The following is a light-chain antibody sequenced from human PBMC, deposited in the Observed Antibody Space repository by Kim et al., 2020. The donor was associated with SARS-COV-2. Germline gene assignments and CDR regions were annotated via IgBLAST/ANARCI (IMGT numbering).Light chain of an antibody. CDR3: QRDNNQPLT. CDR2: GAS. J-gene: IGKJ4*01. CDR1: QSVSSN. V-gene: IGKV3-15*01. Sequence: EIVMTQSPATLSVSPGERATLSCRASQSVSSNLAWYQQKPGQAPRLLIYGASTRATGIPARFSGSGSGTEFTLTISSLQSEDFAVYYCQRDNNQPLTFGGGTKVDIK.